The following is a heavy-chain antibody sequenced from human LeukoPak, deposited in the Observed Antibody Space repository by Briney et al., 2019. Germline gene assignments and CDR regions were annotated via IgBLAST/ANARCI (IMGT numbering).Heavy chain of an antibody. D-gene: IGHD1-26*01. J-gene: IGHJ4*02. CDR1: GSSISSYY. V-gene: IGHV4-59*01. CDR2: IYYSGST. Sequence: NPSETLSLTCTVSGSSISSYYWSWIRQPPGKGLEWIGYIYYSGSTNYNPSLKSRVTISVDTSKNQFSLKLSSVTAADTAVYYCAREYKGAYFDYWGQGTLVTVSS. CDR3: AREYKGAYFDY.